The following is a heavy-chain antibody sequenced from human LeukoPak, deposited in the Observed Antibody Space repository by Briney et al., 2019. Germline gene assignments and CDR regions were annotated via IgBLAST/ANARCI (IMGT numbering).Heavy chain of an antibody. Sequence: PGGSLRLSCAASGFTLSSYGMHWVRQAPGKGLEWVAVISYDGSNKYYADSVKGRFTISRDNSKNTLYLQMNSLRAEDTAVYYCARDLGYCSGGSCYSNYYYYYGMDVWGQGTTVTVSS. D-gene: IGHD2-15*01. CDR3: ARDLGYCSGGSCYSNYYYYYGMDV. J-gene: IGHJ6*02. V-gene: IGHV3-30*03. CDR2: ISYDGSNK. CDR1: GFTLSSYG.